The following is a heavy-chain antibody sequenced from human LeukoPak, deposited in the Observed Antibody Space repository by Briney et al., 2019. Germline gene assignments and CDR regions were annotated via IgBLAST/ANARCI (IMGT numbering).Heavy chain of an antibody. Sequence: GGSLRLSCAASGFTFSSYWMHWVRQAPGKGLEWVSRINSDGSSTSYADSVKGRFTISRDNAKNTLYLQMNSLRAEDTAVYYCARVVCSGGSCYSGPYDYWGQGTLVTVSS. J-gene: IGHJ4*02. CDR3: ARVVCSGGSCYSGPYDY. D-gene: IGHD2-15*01. V-gene: IGHV3-74*01. CDR2: INSDGSST. CDR1: GFTFSSYW.